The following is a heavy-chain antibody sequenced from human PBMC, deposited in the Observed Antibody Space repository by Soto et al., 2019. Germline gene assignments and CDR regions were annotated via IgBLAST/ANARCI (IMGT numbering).Heavy chain of an antibody. CDR2: IYTSGST. J-gene: IGHJ4*02. CDR3: ARDDCSGGSCCSEFDY. CDR1: GGSISSYY. D-gene: IGHD2-15*01. Sequence: SETLSLTCTVSGGSISSYYWSWIRQPAGKGLEWIGRIYTSGSTNYNPSLKSRVTMSVDTSKNQLSLKLSSVTAADTAVYYCARDDCSGGSCCSEFDYWGQGTLVTVSS. V-gene: IGHV4-4*07.